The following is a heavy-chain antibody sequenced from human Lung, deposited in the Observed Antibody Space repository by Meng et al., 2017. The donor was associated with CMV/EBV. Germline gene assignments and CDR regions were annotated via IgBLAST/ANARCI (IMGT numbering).Heavy chain of an antibody. D-gene: IGHD2-2*01. CDR3: ARDPGYCSSTSCSGFFDY. Sequence: ESXKISXAASGFTFSSYWMCWVRQAPGKGLEWVANIKQDGSEKYYVDSVKGRFTISRDNAKNSLYLQMNSLRAEDTAVYYCARDPGYCSSTSCSGFFDYWGQGXLVTVSS. CDR1: GFTFSSYW. V-gene: IGHV3-7*01. CDR2: IKQDGSEK. J-gene: IGHJ4*02.